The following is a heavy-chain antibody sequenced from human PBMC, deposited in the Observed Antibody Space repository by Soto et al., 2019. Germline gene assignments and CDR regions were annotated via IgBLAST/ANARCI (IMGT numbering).Heavy chain of an antibody. V-gene: IGHV1-18*01. CDR1: GYSFTSYG. Sequence: QVQLVQSGAEVKKPGASVKVSCKTSGYSFTSYGITWVRQAPGQGLEWMGWISPYNGNTYYAQKLQVRVTLTTDEPTSTVKMELRTLTFDNTAVYYGGRAQSFDRPANYGKDVWGQGTTVTVSS. J-gene: IGHJ6*02. CDR2: ISPYNGNT. CDR3: GRAQSFDRPANYGKDV.